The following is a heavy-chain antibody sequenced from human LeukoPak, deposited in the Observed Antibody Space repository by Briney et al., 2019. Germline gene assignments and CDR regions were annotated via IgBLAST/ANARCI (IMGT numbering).Heavy chain of an antibody. CDR3: AKDWFATTDY. Sequence: GGSLRLSCAASGFPFSVSWMHWFRQGPGKGLMWVSRITTDETTTYADSVRGRFSISRDNAKNMVYLQMNSLRVEDTAVYYCAKDWFATTDYWGQGILVTVSS. V-gene: IGHV3-74*01. D-gene: IGHD1/OR15-1a*01. J-gene: IGHJ4*02. CDR1: GFPFSVSW. CDR2: ITTDETT.